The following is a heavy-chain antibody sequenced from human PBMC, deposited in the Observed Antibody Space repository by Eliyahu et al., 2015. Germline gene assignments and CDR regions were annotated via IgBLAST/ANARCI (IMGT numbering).Heavy chain of an antibody. D-gene: IGHD3-3*01. V-gene: IGHV4-59*01. CDR1: GGAXXNYX. CDR3: ARVPLWSGHYYGMDV. J-gene: IGHJ6*02. Sequence: QVQLQESGPGLVKPSETRSVTCTVSGGAXXNYXXTXIRQPPGKGLEWXGYMYNSGSTNYNPSLTSRVTISVDMSKNQFSLRLTSVTAADTAVYYCARVPLWSGHYYGMDVWGQGITVTVSS. CDR2: MYNSGST.